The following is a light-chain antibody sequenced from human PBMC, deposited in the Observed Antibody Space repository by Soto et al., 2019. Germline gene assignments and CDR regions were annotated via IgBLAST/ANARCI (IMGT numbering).Light chain of an antibody. CDR3: AAWDGSLYAYV. CDR1: SSNIGSNA. CDR2: TDN. V-gene: IGLV1-44*01. J-gene: IGLJ1*01. Sequence: QSVLTQPPSASGTPGQRVTISCSGSSSNIGSNAVNWYQQFPGTAPKLLIYTDNQRPSGVPDRFSGSKSGTSASLAISGLQSEDEADYFCAAWDGSLYAYVFGTGTKLTVL.